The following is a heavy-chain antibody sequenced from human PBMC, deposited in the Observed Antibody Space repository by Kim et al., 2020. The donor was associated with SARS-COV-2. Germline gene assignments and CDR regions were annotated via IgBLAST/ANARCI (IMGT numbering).Heavy chain of an antibody. Sequence: GGSLRLSCAASGFTFSSYDMHWVRQATGKGLEWVSAIGTAGDTYYPGSVKGRFTISRENAKNSLYLQMNSLRAGETAVYYCARSRVVRGVYYFDYWGQGTLVTVSS. CDR2: IGTAGDT. V-gene: IGHV3-13*01. CDR3: ARSRVVRGVYYFDY. CDR1: GFTFSSYD. J-gene: IGHJ4*02. D-gene: IGHD3-10*01.